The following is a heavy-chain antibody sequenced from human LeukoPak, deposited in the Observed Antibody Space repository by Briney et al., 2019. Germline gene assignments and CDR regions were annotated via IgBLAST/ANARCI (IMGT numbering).Heavy chain of an antibody. D-gene: IGHD2-15*01. Sequence: PGGSLRLSCAASGXTFRSHGVHWVRQAPGKGLEWVVVIWYDGTNTYYADSVKGRFTISRDNSKNTLYLQMNSLRAEDTAVYYCARDFCSGGSCYPDAFDIWGQGTMVTVSS. CDR3: ARDFCSGGSCYPDAFDI. CDR2: IWYDGTNT. CDR1: GXTFRSHG. V-gene: IGHV3-33*01. J-gene: IGHJ3*02.